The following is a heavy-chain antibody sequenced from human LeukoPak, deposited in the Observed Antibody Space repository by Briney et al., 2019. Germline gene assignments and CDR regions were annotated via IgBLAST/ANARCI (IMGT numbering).Heavy chain of an antibody. CDR1: GGSISSYY. V-gene: IGHV4-59*01. CDR3: ARDNWNYGSSMDV. J-gene: IGHJ6*02. CDR2: IYYSGST. D-gene: IGHD1-7*01. Sequence: PSETLSLTCTVSGGSISSYYWSWIRQPPGKGLEWIGYIYYSGSTNFNPSLKSRVTISVDTSKNQFSLKLSSVTAADTAVYYCARDNWNYGSSMDVWGQGTTVTVSS.